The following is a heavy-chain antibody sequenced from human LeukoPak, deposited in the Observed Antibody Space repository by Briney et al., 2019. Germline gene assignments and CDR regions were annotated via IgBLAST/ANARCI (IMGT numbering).Heavy chain of an antibody. CDR1: GGSIRSSYYY. V-gene: IGHV4-39*07. Sequence: SETLSLTCTVSGGSIRSSYYYWGWIRQPPGKGLEWIGSIYDSGSTYYNPSLKSRVTISVDTSKNQFSLKLSSVTAADTAVYYCARAESGGYDRSYYYGMDVWGQGTTVTVSS. D-gene: IGHD5-12*01. CDR2: IYDSGST. J-gene: IGHJ6*02. CDR3: ARAESGGYDRSYYYGMDV.